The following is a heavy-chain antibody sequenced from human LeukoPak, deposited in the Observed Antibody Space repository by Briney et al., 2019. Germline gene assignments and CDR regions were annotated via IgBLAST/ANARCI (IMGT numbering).Heavy chain of an antibody. J-gene: IGHJ4*02. CDR2: ISSGSTI. CDR1: GFTFSSYE. Sequence: GGSLRLSCAASGFTFSSYEMNWVRQAPGKGLEWVSCISSGSTIYDADSVKGRFTISRDNAKNSLYLQMNSLRAEDTAVYYCARESIAVAGAPFDYWGQGTLVTVPS. D-gene: IGHD6-19*01. CDR3: ARESIAVAGAPFDY. V-gene: IGHV3-48*03.